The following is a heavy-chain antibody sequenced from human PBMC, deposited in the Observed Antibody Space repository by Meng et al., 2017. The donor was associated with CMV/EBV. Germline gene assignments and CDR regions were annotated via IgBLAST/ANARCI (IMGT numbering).Heavy chain of an antibody. Sequence: SQTLSLTCAISGDSVSRNSAAWNWIRQSPSRGLEWLGRAYYRSRWYNDYAASVKSRITINSDTSKNQFSLQLNSVTPEDTAVYYCAKDGSLGRKIVVPAVTPVCPDSWGQGTLVTVSS. J-gene: IGHJ4*02. CDR1: GDSVSRNSAA. D-gene: IGHD2-2*02. CDR2: AYYRSRWYN. V-gene: IGHV6-1*01. CDR3: AKDGSLGRKIVVPAVTPVCPDS.